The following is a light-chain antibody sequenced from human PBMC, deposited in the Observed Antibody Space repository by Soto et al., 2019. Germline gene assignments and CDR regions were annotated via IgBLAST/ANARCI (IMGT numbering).Light chain of an antibody. CDR2: GNS. J-gene: IGLJ3*02. CDR3: QSYDSSLSGSV. Sequence: VLTQPPSVSGAPGQRVTISCTGSSSNIGAGYNVHWYQQLPGTAPKLLIYGNSNRPSGVPDRFSGSKSGTSASLAITGLQAEDEADYYCQSYDSSLSGSVFGGGTKVTVL. V-gene: IGLV1-40*01. CDR1: SSNIGAGYN.